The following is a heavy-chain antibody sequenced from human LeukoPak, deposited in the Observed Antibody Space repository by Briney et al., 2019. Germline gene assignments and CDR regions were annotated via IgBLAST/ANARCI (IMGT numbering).Heavy chain of an antibody. CDR1: GFTLSTNA. D-gene: IGHD3-22*01. V-gene: IGHV3-7*03. Sequence: GGSLRLSCLTSGFTLSTNAMSWVRQAPRKGLEWVANIKQDGSETYYVDSVKGRFTISRDNAKNSLYLQMNSLRAEDTAVYYCARDKGDYDTSGSLFVFGGQGTLVTVSS. CDR2: IKQDGSET. J-gene: IGHJ4*02. CDR3: ARDKGDYDTSGSLFVF.